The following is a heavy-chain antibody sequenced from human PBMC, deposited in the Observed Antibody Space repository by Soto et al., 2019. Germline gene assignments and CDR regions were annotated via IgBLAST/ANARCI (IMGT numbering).Heavy chain of an antibody. CDR3: ARGGPRYCSGGSCRNWFDP. V-gene: IGHV4-34*01. CDR1: GGSFSGYY. CDR2: INHSGST. D-gene: IGHD2-15*01. Sequence: QVQLQQWGAGLLKPSETLSLTCAVYGGSFSGYYWSWIRQPPGKGLEWIGEINHSGSTNYNPSLTSRVTISVDTSKNPFSLKPSSVTAADTAVYYCARGGPRYCSGGSCRNWFDPLGQGTLVTVSS. J-gene: IGHJ5*02.